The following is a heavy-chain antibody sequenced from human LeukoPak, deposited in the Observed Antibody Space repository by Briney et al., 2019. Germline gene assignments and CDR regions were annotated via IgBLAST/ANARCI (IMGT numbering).Heavy chain of an antibody. CDR1: GFTFSSYS. J-gene: IGHJ6*03. D-gene: IGHD6-19*01. Sequence: SGGSLRLSCAASGFTFSSYSMNWVRQAPGKGLEWVSYISSSSSTIYYADSVKGRFTISRDNAKNSLYLQMNSLRAEDTAVYYCARDSSGWTFEYYYYMDVWGKGTTVTVSS. CDR2: ISSSSSTI. CDR3: ARDSSGWTFEYYYYMDV. V-gene: IGHV3-48*01.